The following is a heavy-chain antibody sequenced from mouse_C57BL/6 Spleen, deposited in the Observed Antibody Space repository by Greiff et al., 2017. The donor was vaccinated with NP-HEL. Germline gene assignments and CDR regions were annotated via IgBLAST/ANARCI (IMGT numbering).Heavy chain of an antibody. CDR2: IHPNSGST. CDR3: AGNLRPSMDY. V-gene: IGHV1-64*01. Sequence: VQLQESGAELVKPGASVKLSCKASGYTFTSYWMHWVKQRPGQGLEWIGMIHPNSGSTNYNEKFKSKATLTVDKSSSTAYMQLSSLTSEDSAVYYCAGNLRPSMDYWGQGTSVTVSS. CDR1: GYTFTSYW. D-gene: IGHD2-12*01. J-gene: IGHJ4*01.